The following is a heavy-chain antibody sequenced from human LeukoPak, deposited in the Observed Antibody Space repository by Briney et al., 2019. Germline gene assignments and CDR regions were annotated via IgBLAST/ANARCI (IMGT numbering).Heavy chain of an antibody. CDR3: AWLPSY. CDR2: IYTSGST. J-gene: IGHJ4*02. CDR1: GGSGSRGSYY. V-gene: IGHV4-61*02. Sequence: PSETLSLTCTVSGGSGSRGSYYWSWIRQPAGKGLEWIGRIYTSGSTNHSPSLKSRVTISADTSKSQLSLKLSSVTAADTAVYYCAWLPSYWGQGTQVSVSS. D-gene: IGHD5-12*01.